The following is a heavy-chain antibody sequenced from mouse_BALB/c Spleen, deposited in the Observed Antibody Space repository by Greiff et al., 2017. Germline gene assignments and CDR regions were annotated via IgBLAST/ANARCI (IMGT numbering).Heavy chain of an antibody. CDR1: GFTFSSFG. Sequence: EVQLVESGGGLVQPGGSRKLSCAASGFTFSSFGMHWVRQAPEKGLEWVAYISSGSSTIYYADTVKGRFTISRDNPKNTLFLQMTSLRSEDTAMYYCARGGYGNFLYAMDYWGQGTSVTVSS. V-gene: IGHV5-17*02. CDR3: ARGGYGNFLYAMDY. D-gene: IGHD2-10*02. CDR2: ISSGSSTI. J-gene: IGHJ4*01.